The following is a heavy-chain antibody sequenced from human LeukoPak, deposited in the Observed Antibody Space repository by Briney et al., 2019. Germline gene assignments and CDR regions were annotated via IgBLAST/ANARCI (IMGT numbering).Heavy chain of an antibody. J-gene: IGHJ6*02. CDR3: ARVTEYYDSSGYGSYGMDV. CDR2: ISCSGSTI. Sequence: GGSLRLSCAASGFTFSSYEMNWVRQAPGKGLEWVSYISCSGSTIYYADSVKGRFTISRDNAKNSLYLQMNSLRAEDTAVYYCARVTEYYDSSGYGSYGMDVWGQGTTVTVSS. V-gene: IGHV3-48*03. CDR1: GFTFSSYE. D-gene: IGHD3-22*01.